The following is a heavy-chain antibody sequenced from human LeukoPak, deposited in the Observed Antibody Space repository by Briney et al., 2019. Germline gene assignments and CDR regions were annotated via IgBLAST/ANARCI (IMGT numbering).Heavy chain of an antibody. V-gene: IGHV4-34*01. D-gene: IGHD4-17*01. CDR2: INHGGST. Sequence: SETLSLTCAVYGGSFSGDLWSWIRQSPGKGLEWIGEINHGGSTTYNPSLQSRVTMSVDTSTNQISLKMTSVTAADTAIYYCAKRGTVTTFGHCDYWGQGTLVTVSS. CDR1: GGSFSGDL. J-gene: IGHJ4*02. CDR3: AKRGTVTTFGHCDY.